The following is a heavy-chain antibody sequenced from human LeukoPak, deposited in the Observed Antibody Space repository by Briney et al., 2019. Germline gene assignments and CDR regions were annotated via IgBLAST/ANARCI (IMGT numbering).Heavy chain of an antibody. CDR1: GFTFSSYG. V-gene: IGHV3-23*01. CDR3: AKDVGFLWFGELSPERYFDY. J-gene: IGHJ4*02. D-gene: IGHD3-10*01. Sequence: PGGSLRLSCAASGFTFSSYGMSWVRQAPGKGLEWVSAISGSGGSTYYADSVKGRFTISRDNSKNTLYLQMNSLRAEDTAVYYCAKDVGFLWFGELSPERYFDYWGQGTLVTVSS. CDR2: ISGSGGST.